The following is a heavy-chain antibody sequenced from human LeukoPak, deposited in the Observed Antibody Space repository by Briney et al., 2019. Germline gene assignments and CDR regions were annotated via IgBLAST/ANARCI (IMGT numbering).Heavy chain of an antibody. J-gene: IGHJ3*02. D-gene: IGHD3-10*01. CDR1: GGSISSSNW. CDR3: ARATTDYYGSGESFDI. V-gene: IGHV4-4*02. Sequence: SETLSLTCAVSGGSISSSNWWSWVRQPPGKGLEWIGEIYHSGSTNYNPSLKSRVTISVDKSKNQFSLKLSSVIAADTAVYYCARATTDYYGSGESFDIWGQGTMVTVSS. CDR2: IYHSGST.